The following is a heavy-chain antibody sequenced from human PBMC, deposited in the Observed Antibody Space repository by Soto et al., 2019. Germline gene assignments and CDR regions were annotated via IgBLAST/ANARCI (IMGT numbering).Heavy chain of an antibody. Sequence: SETLSLTCTVSGGSISSGGYYWSWIRQHPGTGLEWIGYISYSGTTYYNPPLKSRVSISLDTSKNQFSLNLSSVTAADTAVYYCAREALALTDSFHFDYWGQGALVTVSS. CDR2: ISYSGTT. J-gene: IGHJ4*02. V-gene: IGHV4-31*03. D-gene: IGHD3-9*01. CDR1: GGSISSGGYY. CDR3: AREALALTDSFHFDY.